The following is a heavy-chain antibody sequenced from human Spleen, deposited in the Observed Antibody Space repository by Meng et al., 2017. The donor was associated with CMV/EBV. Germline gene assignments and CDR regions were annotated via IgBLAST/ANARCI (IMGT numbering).Heavy chain of an antibody. CDR3: ARETLELGY. Sequence: GESLKISCAASGFTFNNYAMSWVRQAPGKGLEWVSGITGSGGSTYYAESVKGRFTISRDNAKNSLYLQMNSLRAEDTAVYYCARETLELGYWGQGTLVTVSS. CDR1: GFTFNNYA. CDR2: ITGSGGST. J-gene: IGHJ4*02. V-gene: IGHV3-23*01. D-gene: IGHD1-1*01.